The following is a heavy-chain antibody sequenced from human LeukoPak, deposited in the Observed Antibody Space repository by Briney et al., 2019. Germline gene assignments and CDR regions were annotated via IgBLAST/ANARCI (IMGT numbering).Heavy chain of an antibody. CDR2: ISYDGSNK. D-gene: IGHD3-22*01. J-gene: IGHJ4*02. CDR1: GFTFSSYA. V-gene: IGHV3-30*04. CDR3: ARDSHSSGYYYVLGY. Sequence: GGSLRLSCAASGFTFSSYAMHWVRQAPGKGLEWVAVISYDGSNKYYADSVKGRFTISRDNSKNTLYLQMNSLRAEDTAVYYCARDSHSSGYYYVLGYWGQGTLVTVSS.